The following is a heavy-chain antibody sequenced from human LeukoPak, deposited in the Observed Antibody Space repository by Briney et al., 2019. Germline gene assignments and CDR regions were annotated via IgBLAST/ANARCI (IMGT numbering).Heavy chain of an antibody. CDR1: GGSISSSSYY. CDR3: ARRDCSSTSCYSGPDAFDI. D-gene: IGHD2-2*01. V-gene: IGHV4-39*01. CDR2: IHHSGST. J-gene: IGHJ3*02. Sequence: PSETLSLTCTVSGGSISSSSYYWGWIRQPPGKGLQWIGSIHHSGSTYYNPSLKSRVTISVDTSKNQFSLKLSSVTAADTAVYYCARRDCSSTSCYSGPDAFDIWGQGTMVTVSS.